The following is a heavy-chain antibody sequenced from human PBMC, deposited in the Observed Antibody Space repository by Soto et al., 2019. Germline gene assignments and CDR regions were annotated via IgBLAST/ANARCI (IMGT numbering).Heavy chain of an antibody. CDR3: ARGASIAVRPSWFDA. CDR2: ISAYNGNT. D-gene: IGHD6-6*01. Sequence: RLEWMGRISAYNGNTNYAQNLQGRVTMTTDTSTSTAYMELRSLRSDDTAVYYCARGASIAVRPSWFDACGQGTL. V-gene: IGHV1-18*01. J-gene: IGHJ5*02.